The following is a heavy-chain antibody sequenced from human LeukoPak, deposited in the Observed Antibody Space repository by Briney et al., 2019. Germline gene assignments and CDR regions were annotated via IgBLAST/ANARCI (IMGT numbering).Heavy chain of an antibody. Sequence: GGSLRLSCAASGFTFSSYAMSWVRQAPGKGLEWVSAISGSGGSTYYADSVKGRFTISRDNSKNTLYLQMNSLRAEDTAVYYCAKGQAYCGGDCYSEYYFDYWGQGTLVTVSS. CDR2: ISGSGGST. CDR1: GFTFSSYA. CDR3: AKGQAYCGGDCYSEYYFDY. J-gene: IGHJ4*02. V-gene: IGHV3-23*01. D-gene: IGHD2-21*02.